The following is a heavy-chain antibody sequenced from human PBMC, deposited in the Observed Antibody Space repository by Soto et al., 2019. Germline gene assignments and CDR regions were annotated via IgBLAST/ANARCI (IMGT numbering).Heavy chain of an antibody. D-gene: IGHD3-16*02. CDR3: AKDRSDYVWGSYRYSFDY. V-gene: IGHV3-30*18. CDR2: ISYDGSNK. CDR1: GFTFSSYG. J-gene: IGHJ4*02. Sequence: QVQLVESGGGVVQPGRSLRLSCAASGFTFSSYGMHWVRQAPGKGLEWVAVISYDGSNKYYADSVKGRFTISRDNSKNTLYLQMNSLGAEDTAVYYCAKDRSDYVWGSYRYSFDYWGQGTLVTVSS.